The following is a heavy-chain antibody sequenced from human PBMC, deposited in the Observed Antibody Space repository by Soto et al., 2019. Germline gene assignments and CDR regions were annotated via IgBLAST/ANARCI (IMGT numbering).Heavy chain of an antibody. CDR2: ISGGGEIT. V-gene: IGHV3-23*01. D-gene: IGHD3-10*01. Sequence: GGSLRLSCVASGFTFSSFAMTWVRQAPGKGLEWVSSISGGGEITNYADSVRGRFTISRDNSKNTLYVQMDSLRAGDTAVYYCATAGDYFRSGTYSRFDPWGQGTLVTVSS. CDR3: ATAGDYFRSGTYSRFDP. J-gene: IGHJ5*02. CDR1: GFTFSSFA.